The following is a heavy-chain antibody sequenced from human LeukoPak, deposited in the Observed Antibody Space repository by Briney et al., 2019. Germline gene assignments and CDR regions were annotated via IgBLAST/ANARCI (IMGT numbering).Heavy chain of an antibody. CDR1: GFRFDDFA. CDR2: VGGNGGAT. J-gene: IGHJ4*02. V-gene: IGHV3-43*02. Sequence: GGSLRLSCAASGFRFDDFAMHWVRQAPGKGLDWVSLVGGNGGATYYADSVKGRFTISRDNSKNFLYLQMNSLRTDDTALYYCVKDMGDYGDYAVHYWGQGTLVSVSS. D-gene: IGHD4-17*01. CDR3: VKDMGDYGDYAVHY.